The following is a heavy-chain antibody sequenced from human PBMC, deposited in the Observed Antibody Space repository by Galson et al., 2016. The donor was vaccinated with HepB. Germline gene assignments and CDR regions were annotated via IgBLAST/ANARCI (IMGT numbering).Heavy chain of an antibody. CDR2: ISAYNGNT. Sequence: SVKVSRKASGYTFASYGISWVRQAPGQGLEWMGWISAYNGNTNYAQKLQGRVTMTTDTSTSTAYMELRSLRSDDTAVYYCARDWLVAVFDYWGQGTLVTVSS. CDR3: ARDWLVAVFDY. D-gene: IGHD6-19*01. J-gene: IGHJ4*02. CDR1: GYTFASYG. V-gene: IGHV1-18*01.